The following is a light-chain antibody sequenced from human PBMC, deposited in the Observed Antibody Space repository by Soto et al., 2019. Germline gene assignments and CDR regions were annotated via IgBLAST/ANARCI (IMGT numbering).Light chain of an antibody. CDR1: SSDVGGYNY. CDR2: EVS. Sequence: QSVLTQPPSASGSPGQSVTISCTGTSSDVGGYNYVSWYQQHPGKAPKLMIYEVSQRPSGVPDRCSGSKSGNTASLTVSGLQAEDEADYYCSSYAGSNNLVFGGGTKLTVL. CDR3: SSYAGSNNLV. J-gene: IGLJ2*01. V-gene: IGLV2-8*01.